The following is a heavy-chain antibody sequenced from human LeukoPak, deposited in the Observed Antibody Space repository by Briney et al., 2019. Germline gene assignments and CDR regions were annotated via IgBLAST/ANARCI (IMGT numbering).Heavy chain of an antibody. CDR2: ISGSGGST. CDR1: GFTFSSYA. D-gene: IGHD6-13*01. V-gene: IGHV3-23*01. J-gene: IGHJ4*02. CDR3: AKDESIAAAGTRVFDY. Sequence: GRSLRLSCAASGFTFSSYAMSWVRQAPGKGLEWVSAISGSGGSTYYADSVKGRFTISRDNSKNTLYLQMNSLRAEDTAVYYCAKDESIAAAGTRVFDYWGQGTLVTVSS.